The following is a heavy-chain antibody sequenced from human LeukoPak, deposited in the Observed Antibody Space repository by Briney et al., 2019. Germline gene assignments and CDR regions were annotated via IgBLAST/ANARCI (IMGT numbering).Heavy chain of an antibody. CDR1: GDPMSTYY. CDR2: ISYSGTT. V-gene: IGHV4-59*01. CDR3: ARGGASSRPFHY. J-gene: IGHJ4*02. Sequence: ASETLSLTCTVSGDPMSTYYWSWLRQPPGKGLEWIGFISYSGTTNYNPSLKSRVTISVDTSKNQFSLKVNSVTAADTAVYYCARGGASSRPFHYWGQGTLVTVSS. D-gene: IGHD2-2*01.